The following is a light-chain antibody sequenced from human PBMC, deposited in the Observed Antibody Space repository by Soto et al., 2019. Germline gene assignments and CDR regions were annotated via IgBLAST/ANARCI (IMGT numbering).Light chain of an antibody. V-gene: IGKV2D-29*02. CDR3: MQSKHLPHT. CDR1: QSLLHITGETF. J-gene: IGKJ5*01. Sequence: DVVMTQTPLSLSVAPGQPASISCKSSQSLLHITGETFLFWYLQKPGQSPQRLIYEVSTRVSGVPDRGSGSGSGTDLILEISLVETEDVGIYLCMQSKHLPHTFGQGTRLAIE. CDR2: EVS.